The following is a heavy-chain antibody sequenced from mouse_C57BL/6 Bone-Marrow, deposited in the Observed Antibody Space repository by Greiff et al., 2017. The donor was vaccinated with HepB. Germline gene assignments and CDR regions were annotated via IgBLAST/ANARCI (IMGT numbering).Heavy chain of an antibody. CDR2: IYPGDGDT. CDR3: ARPYNTTGLDY. Sequence: QVQLKESGPELVKPGASVKISCKASGYAFSSSWMNWVKQRPGKGLEWIGRIYPGDGDTNYNGKFKGKATLTADKSSSTAYMQLSSLTSEDSAVYVCARPYNTTGLDYWGQGTTLTVSS. D-gene: IGHD1-1*01. CDR1: GYAFSSSW. V-gene: IGHV1-82*01. J-gene: IGHJ2*01.